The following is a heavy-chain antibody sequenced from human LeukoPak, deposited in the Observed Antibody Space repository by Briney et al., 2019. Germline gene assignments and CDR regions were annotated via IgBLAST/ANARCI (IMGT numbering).Heavy chain of an antibody. CDR3: TACASTTAQWANFDF. J-gene: IGHJ4*02. D-gene: IGHD2-21*02. CDR2: ISSSGNYI. V-gene: IGHV3-21*01. Sequence: GGSLRLSCAACGFTFSGHSMNCGRQAPGKGLEWVSSISSSGNYIHYADSVKGRFTISRDNAKNSLYLQVNSLRAEGTADYYWTACASTTAQWANFDFWGQGTLVTVSS. CDR1: GFTFSGHS.